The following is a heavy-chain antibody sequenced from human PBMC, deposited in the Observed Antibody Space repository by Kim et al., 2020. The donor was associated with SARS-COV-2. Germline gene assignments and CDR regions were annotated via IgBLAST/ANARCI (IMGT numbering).Heavy chain of an antibody. V-gene: IGHV1-46*01. CDR2: LDPSADRK. CDR1: GYSFTTYY. D-gene: IGHD3-9*01. J-gene: IGHJ4*02. CDR3: ARGGRLTGDDDEGFDY. Sequence: SVKVSCKASGYSFTTYYIHWVRQAPGQGLEWMGILDPSADRKIFAQKFRGRVTMTRDTSTNTIYMELGSLTSEDTAIYFCARGGRLTGDDDEGFDYWGQ.